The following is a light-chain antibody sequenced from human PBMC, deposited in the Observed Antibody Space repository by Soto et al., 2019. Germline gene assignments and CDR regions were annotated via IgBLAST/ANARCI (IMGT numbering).Light chain of an antibody. CDR3: QQYNSYSPVWA. Sequence: DIQMTQSPSTLSASVGDRVTITCRASQSISSWLAWYQQKPGKAPKLLIYKASSLESGVPSRFSGSGSGTEFTLTISSPQPDDFATYYCQQYNSYSPVWAFGQGTKLEIK. V-gene: IGKV1-5*03. J-gene: IGKJ2*01. CDR1: QSISSW. CDR2: KAS.